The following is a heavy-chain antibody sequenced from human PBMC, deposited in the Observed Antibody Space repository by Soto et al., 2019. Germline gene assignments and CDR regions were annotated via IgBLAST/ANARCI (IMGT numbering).Heavy chain of an antibody. D-gene: IGHD1-1*01. CDR3: ARDRPANWNLQSPGDNWFDS. CDR2: IYHSGST. V-gene: IGHV4-4*02. CDR1: GDSISSSNW. J-gene: IGHJ5*01. Sequence: SETLSLTCAVSGDSISSSNWWSWVRQPPGKGLDWIGEIYHSGSTNYNPSLKSRVIISVDKSKNQFSLKLSSVTAEDTAVYYCARDRPANWNLQSPGDNWFDSWGQGTLVTVSS.